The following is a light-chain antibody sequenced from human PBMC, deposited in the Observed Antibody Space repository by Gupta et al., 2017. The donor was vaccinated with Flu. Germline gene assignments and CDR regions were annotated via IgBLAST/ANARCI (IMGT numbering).Light chain of an antibody. V-gene: IGKV4-1*01. CDR3: QQDDSTPWT. Sequence: DIVMTQSPDSLAVSLGERATINCKSSQNVLYVSNNKSYLAWYQQKAGQPPELLINWASSRESGVPDRFSGRGSETDFSLTISSLQAEDVAVYYCQQDDSTPWTFGQGTSVEIK. CDR2: WAS. CDR1: QNVLYVSNNKSY. J-gene: IGKJ1*01.